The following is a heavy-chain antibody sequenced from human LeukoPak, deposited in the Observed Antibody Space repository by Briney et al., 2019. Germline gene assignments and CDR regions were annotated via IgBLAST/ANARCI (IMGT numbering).Heavy chain of an antibody. Sequence: GASVKVSCKASGYTFTSYGISWVRQAPGQGLEWMGWISAYNGNTNYAQKLQGRVTMTTDTSTSTAYMELRSLRAGDPAAGYCARGGGDIVVERGFYWFDPWGQGTLVTVSS. J-gene: IGHJ5*02. CDR3: ARGGGDIVVERGFYWFDP. D-gene: IGHD2-15*01. CDR2: ISAYNGNT. V-gene: IGHV1-18*01. CDR1: GYTFTSYG.